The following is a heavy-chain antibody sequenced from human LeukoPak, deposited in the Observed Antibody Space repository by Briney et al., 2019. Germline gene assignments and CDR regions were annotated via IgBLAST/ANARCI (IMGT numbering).Heavy chain of an antibody. D-gene: IGHD3-22*01. CDR2: ISAYNGNT. CDR3: ARSDYDSSGYDFDY. Sequence: ASVKVSCKASGYTFTSYGISWVRQAPGQGLEWMGWISAYNGNTNYAQKLQGRVTMTTDTSTSTAYMELRSLRSDDTAVYCCARSDYDSSGYDFDYWGQGTLVTVSS. V-gene: IGHV1-18*01. J-gene: IGHJ4*02. CDR1: GYTFTSYG.